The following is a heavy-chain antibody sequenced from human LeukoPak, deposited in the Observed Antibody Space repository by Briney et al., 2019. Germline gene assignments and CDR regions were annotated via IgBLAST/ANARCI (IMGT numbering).Heavy chain of an antibody. CDR1: GYTFTGYY. CDR2: INPNSGGT. D-gene: IGHD3-22*01. V-gene: IGHV1-2*02. J-gene: IGHJ5*02. CDR3: ARGESYYYDSSGSAGDWFDP. Sequence: ASVKVSCKASGYTFTGYYMHWVRQAPGQGLEWMGWINPNSGGTNYAQKLQGRVTMTTDTSTSTAYMELRSLRSDDTAVYYCARGESYYYDSSGSAGDWFDPWGQGTLVTVSS.